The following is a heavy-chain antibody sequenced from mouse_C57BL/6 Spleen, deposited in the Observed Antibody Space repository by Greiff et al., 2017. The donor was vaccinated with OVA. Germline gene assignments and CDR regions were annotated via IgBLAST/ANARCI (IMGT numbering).Heavy chain of an antibody. V-gene: IGHV1-52*01. CDR3: ARDYGNAMDY. D-gene: IGHD1-1*02. J-gene: IGHJ4*01. CDR1: GYTFTSYW. Sequence: QVQLQQPGAELVRPGSSVKLSCKASGYTFTSYWMHWVKQRPIQGLEWIGNIDPSDSETHYNQKFKDKATLTVDKSSSTAYMQLSSLTSEDSAVYYGARDYGNAMDYWGQGTSVTVSS. CDR2: IDPSDSET.